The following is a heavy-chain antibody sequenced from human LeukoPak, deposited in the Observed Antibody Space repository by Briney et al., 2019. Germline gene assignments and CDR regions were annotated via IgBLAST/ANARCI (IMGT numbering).Heavy chain of an antibody. V-gene: IGHV3-7*01. CDR1: GFTFSSYW. D-gene: IGHD3/OR15-3a*01. CDR2: IKQDGSEK. J-gene: IGHJ4*02. CDR3: ARKGFIGLALDY. Sequence: GGSLRLSCAASGFTFSSYWLTWVRQAPGKGLEWVANIKQDGSEKFYVDSVKGRFTISRDSAKNSLYLQMNSLRAEDTAVYYCARKGFIGLALDYWGQGTLVTVSS.